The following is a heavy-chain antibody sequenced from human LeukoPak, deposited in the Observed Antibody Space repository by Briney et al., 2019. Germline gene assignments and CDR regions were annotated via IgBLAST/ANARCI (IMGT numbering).Heavy chain of an antibody. CDR3: AKGPPGIAARQLDY. Sequence: PGGSLRLSCAASGFTFSSYGMHWVRQAPGKGLEWVAVIWYDGSNKYYADSVKGRFTISRDNSKNTLYLQMNSLRAEDTAVYYCAKGPPGIAARQLDYWGQGTLVTVSS. D-gene: IGHD6-6*01. V-gene: IGHV3-33*06. CDR2: IWYDGSNK. CDR1: GFTFSSYG. J-gene: IGHJ4*02.